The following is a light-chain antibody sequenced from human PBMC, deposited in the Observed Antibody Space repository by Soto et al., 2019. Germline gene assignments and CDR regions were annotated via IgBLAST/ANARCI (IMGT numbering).Light chain of an antibody. CDR1: QSFLHSNGYNY. Sequence: DIVMTQSPLSLPVTPGEPASISCRSSQSFLHSNGYNYLDWYLQKPGQSPQLLIYLGSNRASGVPDRFSGSGSGTDFTLKISRVEAEDVGVYYCMQALQTPRLTFGGGTKVDIK. V-gene: IGKV2-28*01. CDR3: MQALQTPRLT. J-gene: IGKJ4*01. CDR2: LGS.